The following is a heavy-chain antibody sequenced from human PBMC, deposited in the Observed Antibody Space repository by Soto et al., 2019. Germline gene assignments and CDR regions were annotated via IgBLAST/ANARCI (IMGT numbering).Heavy chain of an antibody. V-gene: IGHV4-39*01. D-gene: IGHD4-17*01. CDR1: DGSISSSSYY. J-gene: IGHJ4*02. Sequence: SETLSLTCTVSDGSISSSSYYWGWVRQPPGKGLVWIGSIYFIGSTYYNPSLKSRVTVSGDTSKNQFSLKLSSVTAADAAVYYCATTVTTILYFDYWGQGILVTVSS. CDR2: IYFIGST. CDR3: ATTVTTILYFDY.